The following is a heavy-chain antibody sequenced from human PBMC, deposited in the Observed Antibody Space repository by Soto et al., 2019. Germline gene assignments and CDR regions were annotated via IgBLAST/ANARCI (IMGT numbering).Heavy chain of an antibody. Sequence: EVQLVESGGGLVQPGGSLRLSCAASGFTFRTYWLSWVRQVPGKGLEWVANINLDGSEKNDVDSVKDRFTISRDNARNSLYLKMSSLRAEDTALYYCARDGSTRWYSYDYHGMDVWGQGTTVTVSS. CDR3: ARDGSTRWYSYDYHGMDV. CDR2: INLDGSEK. CDR1: GFTFRTYW. D-gene: IGHD5-18*01. J-gene: IGHJ6*02. V-gene: IGHV3-7*05.